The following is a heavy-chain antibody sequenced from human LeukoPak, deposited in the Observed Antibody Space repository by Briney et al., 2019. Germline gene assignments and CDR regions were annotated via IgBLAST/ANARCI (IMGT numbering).Heavy chain of an antibody. D-gene: IGHD2-21*02. CDR2: ISDRGDYI. J-gene: IGHJ6*02. V-gene: IGHV3-21*01. CDR1: GFTFSTYS. Sequence: PGGSLRLSCDPSGFTFSTYSMNWVRQAPGKGPEWVSSISDRGDYIHYADSVKGRFTISRDNAKNSLFLQMNSLRAEDTAVYYCVRGKGMVTAMGYSYYYAMDVWGQGTTVTVSS. CDR3: VRGKGMVTAMGYSYYYAMDV.